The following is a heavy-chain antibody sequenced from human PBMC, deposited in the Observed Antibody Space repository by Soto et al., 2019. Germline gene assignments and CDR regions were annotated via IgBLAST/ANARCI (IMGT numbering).Heavy chain of an antibody. V-gene: IGHV4-4*02. J-gene: IGHJ5*02. CDR1: VGSSSSSNW. CDR3: VREGGDNWFDP. CDR2: IYHSGST. D-gene: IGHD3-16*01. Sequence: PSETLSRTCAVSVGSSSSSNWWSCVRQPPGKGLEWIGEIYHSGSTNYNPSLKSRVTISVDKSKNQFSLKLSSVTAADTAVYYCVREGGDNWFDPWGQGTPVTVSS.